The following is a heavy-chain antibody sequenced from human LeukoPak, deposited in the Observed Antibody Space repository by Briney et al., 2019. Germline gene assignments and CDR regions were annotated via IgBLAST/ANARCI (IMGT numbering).Heavy chain of an antibody. CDR1: GGSISSYY. V-gene: IGHV4-59*01. CDR3: ARTPGRGGFDY. Sequence: SETLSLTCTVSGGSISSYYWSWIRESPEMGLEWIAYIYDSGRTNYNPSLKSRVTISVDRSKNQFSLNLRSVTAADTAMYYCARTPGRGGFDYWGQGTQVTVSS. D-gene: IGHD3-10*01. CDR2: IYDSGRT. J-gene: IGHJ4*02.